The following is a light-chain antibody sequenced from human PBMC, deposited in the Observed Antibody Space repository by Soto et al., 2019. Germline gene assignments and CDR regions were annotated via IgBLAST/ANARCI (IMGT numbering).Light chain of an antibody. CDR3: AAWDDSLNGVL. CDR2: SNN. V-gene: IGLV1-44*01. Sequence: QSVLIQPPSASGTPGQRVTISCSGRSANIGSNTVNWYRQLPGTAPKLLIYSNNQRPSGVPDRISGSRSGTSASLAISGLQSDDEADYYCAAWDDSLNGVLFGGGTKLTVL. J-gene: IGLJ2*01. CDR1: SANIGSNT.